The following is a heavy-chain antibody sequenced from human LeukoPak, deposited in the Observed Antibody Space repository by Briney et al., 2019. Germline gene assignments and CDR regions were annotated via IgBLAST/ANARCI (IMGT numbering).Heavy chain of an antibody. J-gene: IGHJ4*02. Sequence: PGGSLRLSCAASGFTFSRYWMTWVRQAPGKGLEWVANIKPDGSEKYYVGSVEGRFTISRDNAKNSLYLQMNSLRAEDTAVYYCISGRGYWGQGALVTVSS. V-gene: IGHV3-7*01. D-gene: IGHD3-10*01. CDR2: IKPDGSEK. CDR1: GFTFSRYW. CDR3: ISGRGY.